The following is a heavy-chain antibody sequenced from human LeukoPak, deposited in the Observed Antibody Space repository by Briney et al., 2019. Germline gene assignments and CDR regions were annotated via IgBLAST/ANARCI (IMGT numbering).Heavy chain of an antibody. V-gene: IGHV3-48*03. J-gene: IGHJ5*02. CDR1: GFTFSGYE. CDR3: ARGVGATIEDSWFDP. Sequence: GGSLRLSCAASGFTFSGYEMNWVRRAPGKGLEWVSYISSSGSTIYYADSVKGRFTISRDNAKNSLYLQMNSLRAEDTAVYYCARGVGATIEDSWFDPWGQGTLVTVSS. CDR2: ISSSGSTI. D-gene: IGHD1-26*01.